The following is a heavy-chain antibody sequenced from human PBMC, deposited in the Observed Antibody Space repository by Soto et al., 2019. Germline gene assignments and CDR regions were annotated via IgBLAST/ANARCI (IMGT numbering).Heavy chain of an antibody. J-gene: IGHJ4*02. CDR3: ARDRGVYSSSSANLDY. Sequence: GGSLRLSCAASGFTFSSYAMHWVRQAPGKGLEWVAVISYDGSNKYYADSVKGRFTISRDNSKNTLYLQMNSLRAEDTAVYYCARDRGVYSSSSANLDYWGQGTLVTVSS. D-gene: IGHD6-6*01. V-gene: IGHV3-30-3*01. CDR2: ISYDGSNK. CDR1: GFTFSSYA.